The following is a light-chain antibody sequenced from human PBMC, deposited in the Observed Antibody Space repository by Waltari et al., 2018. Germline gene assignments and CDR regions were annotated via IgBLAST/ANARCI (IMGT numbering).Light chain of an antibody. CDR2: DAS. J-gene: IGKJ1*01. Sequence: EIMLTQSPGTLSLSPGERATLPRRASQSISKYLAWYQHKPGQPPRLLIYDASSRATGIPDRFSGSGSGTDFSLTISRLEPEDFAVYYCQKYGSLPATFGQGTKVEIK. V-gene: IGKV3-20*01. CDR3: QKYGSLPAT. CDR1: QSISKY.